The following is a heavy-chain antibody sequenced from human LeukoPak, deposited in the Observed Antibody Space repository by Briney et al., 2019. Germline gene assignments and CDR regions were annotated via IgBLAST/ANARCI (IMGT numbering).Heavy chain of an antibody. CDR3: TRSPTITLPTLR. CDR1: GFTFSSYG. J-gene: IGHJ4*02. V-gene: IGHV3-33*01. CDR2: IWYDGSNK. Sequence: PGRSLRLSCAASGFTFSSYGMHWVRQAPGKGLEWVAVIWYDGSNKYYADSVKGRFTISRDNSKNTLYLQMNSLRAEDTAVYYCTRSPTITLPTLRWGQGTLVTVSS. D-gene: IGHD1-14*01.